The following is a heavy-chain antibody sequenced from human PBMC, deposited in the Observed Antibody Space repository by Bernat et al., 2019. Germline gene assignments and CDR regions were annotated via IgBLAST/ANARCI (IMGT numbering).Heavy chain of an antibody. CDR2: ISYDGSNK. Sequence: QVQLVESGGGVVQPGRSLRLSCAASGFTFSSYGMHWVRQAPGKGLEWVAVISYDGSNKYYADSVKGRFIISRDNSKNTLYLQMNSLRAEDTAVYYCAKGNDYGDYYWYFDLWGRGTLVTVSS. D-gene: IGHD4-17*01. V-gene: IGHV3-30*18. CDR3: AKGNDYGDYYWYFDL. J-gene: IGHJ2*01. CDR1: GFTFSSYG.